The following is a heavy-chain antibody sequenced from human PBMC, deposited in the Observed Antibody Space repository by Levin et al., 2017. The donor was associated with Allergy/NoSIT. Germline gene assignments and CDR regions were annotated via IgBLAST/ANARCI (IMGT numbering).Heavy chain of an antibody. CDR2: IYYSGST. D-gene: IGHD3-10*01. Sequence: SETLSLTCTVSGGSISSGGYYWSWIRQHRGKGLEWIGYIYYSGSTYYNPSLKSRVTISVDTSKNQFSLKLSSVTAADTAVYYCARGPGYGSGSYYNVPYYYYMDGWGKGTTVTVSS. CDR3: ARGPGYGSGSYYNVPYYYYMDG. J-gene: IGHJ6*03. CDR1: GGSISSGGYY. V-gene: IGHV4-31*03.